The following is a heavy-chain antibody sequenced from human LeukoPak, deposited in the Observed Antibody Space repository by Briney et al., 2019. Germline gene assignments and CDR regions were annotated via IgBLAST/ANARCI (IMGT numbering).Heavy chain of an antibody. J-gene: IGHJ3*02. V-gene: IGHV1-69*05. D-gene: IGHD2-2*01. Sequence: GASVKVSCKASGGTFSSYAISWVRQAPGQGLEWMGGIIPIFGTANYAQKFQGRVTITTDESTSTAYMELSSLRSEDTAVYYCARGSVLNYCSSTSCHRAFDIWGQGTMVTVSS. CDR2: IIPIFGTA. CDR1: GGTFSSYA. CDR3: ARGSVLNYCSSTSCHRAFDI.